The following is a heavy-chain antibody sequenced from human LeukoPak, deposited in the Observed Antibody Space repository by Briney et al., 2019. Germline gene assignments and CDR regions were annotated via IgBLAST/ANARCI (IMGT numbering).Heavy chain of an antibody. V-gene: IGHV4-59*12. CDR2: IYYSGST. J-gene: IGHJ4*02. CDR3: ARTYGDWREGHFDY. D-gene: IGHD4-17*01. Sequence: SETLSLTCTVSGGSISSYYWSWIRQPPGKGLEWIGYIYYSGSTNYNPSLKSRVTISVDTSKNQFSLKLSSVTAADTAVYYCARTYGDWREGHFDYWGQGTLVTVSS. CDR1: GGSISSYY.